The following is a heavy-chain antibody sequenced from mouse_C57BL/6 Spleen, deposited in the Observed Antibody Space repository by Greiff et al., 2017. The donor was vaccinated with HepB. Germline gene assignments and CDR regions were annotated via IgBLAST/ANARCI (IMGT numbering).Heavy chain of an antibody. Sequence: EVKLMESGPGLVKPSQSLSLTCSVPGYSITSGYYWNWIRQFPGNKLEWMGYISYDGSNNYNPSLKNRISITRDTSKNQFFLKLNSVTTEDTATYYCARGDYDGRSWYFDVWGTGTTVTVSS. V-gene: IGHV3-6*01. J-gene: IGHJ1*03. CDR2: ISYDGSN. D-gene: IGHD2-4*01. CDR1: GYSITSGYY. CDR3: ARGDYDGRSWYFDV.